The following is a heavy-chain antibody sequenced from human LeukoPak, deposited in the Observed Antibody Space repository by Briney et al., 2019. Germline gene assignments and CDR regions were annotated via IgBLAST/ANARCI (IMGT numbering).Heavy chain of an antibody. J-gene: IGHJ4*02. Sequence: ASVKVSCKASGYTFTSYDINWVRQATGQGLEWMGWMNPNSGNTGYAQKFQGRVTMTRNTSISTAYMELSSLRSEDTAVYYCARGRRYSSGWFGDYWGQGTLVTVSS. V-gene: IGHV1-8*01. CDR2: MNPNSGNT. CDR1: GYTFTSYD. D-gene: IGHD6-19*01. CDR3: ARGRRYSSGWFGDY.